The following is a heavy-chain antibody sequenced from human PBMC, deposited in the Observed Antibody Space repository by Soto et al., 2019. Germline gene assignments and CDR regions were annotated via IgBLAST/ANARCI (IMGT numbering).Heavy chain of an antibody. Sequence: ASVKVSCKASGYTFTGYYMHWVRQAPGQGLEWMGWINPNSGGTNYAQKFQGRVTMTRDTSISTAYMELSRLRSDDTAVYYCARDPPRSSSYAFDIWGHGTMVTVSS. D-gene: IGHD6-6*01. CDR1: GYTFTGYY. CDR3: ARDPPRSSSYAFDI. J-gene: IGHJ3*02. V-gene: IGHV1-2*02. CDR2: INPNSGGT.